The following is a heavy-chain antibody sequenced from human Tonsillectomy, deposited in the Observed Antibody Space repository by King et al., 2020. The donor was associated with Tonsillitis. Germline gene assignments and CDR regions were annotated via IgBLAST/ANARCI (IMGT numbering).Heavy chain of an antibody. CDR1: GFTFGDYA. Sequence: VQLVESGGGLVKPGRSLRLSCTASGFTFGDYAMSWFRQAPGKGLEWVGFIRSKAYGGTTEYAASVKGRFTISRDDSKSIAYLQMNSLKTEDTAVYYCTRVAAAGRPYFDYWGQGTLVTVSS. V-gene: IGHV3-49*05. CDR2: IRSKAYGGTT. J-gene: IGHJ4*02. D-gene: IGHD6-13*01. CDR3: TRVAAAGRPYFDY.